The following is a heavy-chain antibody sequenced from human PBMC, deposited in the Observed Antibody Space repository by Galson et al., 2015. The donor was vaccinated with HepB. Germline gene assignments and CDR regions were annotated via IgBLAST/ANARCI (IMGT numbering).Heavy chain of an antibody. Sequence: SVKVSCKASGYTFTSYYMRWVRQAPGQGLEWMGIINPSGGSTSYAQKFQGRVTMTRDTSTSTVYMELSSLRSEDTAVYYCARSPPEGSGYYFVWGQGTLVTVSS. V-gene: IGHV1-46*01. CDR2: INPSGGST. D-gene: IGHD3-3*01. J-gene: IGHJ4*02. CDR3: ARSPPEGSGYYFV. CDR1: GYTFTSYY.